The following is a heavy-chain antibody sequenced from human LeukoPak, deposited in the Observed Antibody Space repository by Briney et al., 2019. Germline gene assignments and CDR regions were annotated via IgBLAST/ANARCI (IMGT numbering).Heavy chain of an antibody. CDR3: ARHGQTYSNSFDY. V-gene: IGHV4-59*08. D-gene: IGHD6-13*01. CDR1: GGSISNYF. J-gene: IGHJ4*02. CDR2: IYYSGST. Sequence: SSETLSLTCTVAGGSISNYFWSWIRQPPGNWLEWIGYIYYSGSTNYNPSLKSRVTISIDPSKNQSSLKLSSVTAADTAVYYWARHGQTYSNSFDYWGQGSLVTVSS.